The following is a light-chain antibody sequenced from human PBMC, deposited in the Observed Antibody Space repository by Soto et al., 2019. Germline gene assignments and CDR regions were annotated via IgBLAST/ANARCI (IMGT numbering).Light chain of an antibody. V-gene: IGKV3-20*01. CDR3: QHYSIWPPEVT. CDR1: QSVSSSY. J-gene: IGKJ4*01. CDR2: GAS. Sequence: EIVLTQSPGTLSLSPGERATLSCRASQSVSSSYLAWYQQKPGQAPRLLIYGASSRATGIPDRFSGSGSGTDFTLTISRLEPEDFAVYYCQHYSIWPPEVTFGGGTKVAIK.